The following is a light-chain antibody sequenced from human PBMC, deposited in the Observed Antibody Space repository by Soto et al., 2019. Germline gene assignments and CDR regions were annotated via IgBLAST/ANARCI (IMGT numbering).Light chain of an antibody. CDR2: DVS. CDR3: SSYTSSTSLYV. CDR1: SNDVGGYNY. J-gene: IGLJ1*01. Sequence: QSALTQPASVSGSPGQSITIFCTGTSNDVGGYNYVSWYQQHPGKAPKLMIYDVSNRPSGVSNRFSGSKSDNTASLTISGLQAEDEAEYCCSSYTSSTSLYVFGTGTKLTVL. V-gene: IGLV2-14*01.